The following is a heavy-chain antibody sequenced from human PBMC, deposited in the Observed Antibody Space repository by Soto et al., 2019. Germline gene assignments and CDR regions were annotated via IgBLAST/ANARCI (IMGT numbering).Heavy chain of an antibody. CDR2: IYSGGST. CDR3: ARDELEVFRDYYYYYMDV. D-gene: IGHD1-1*01. Sequence: GGSLRLSCAASGFTVSSNYMSWVRQAPGKGLEWVSVIYSGGSTYYADSVKGRFTISRDNSKNTLYLQMNSLRAEDTAVYYCARDELEVFRDYYYYYMDVWGKGTTVTVSS. V-gene: IGHV3-66*01. J-gene: IGHJ6*03. CDR1: GFTVSSNY.